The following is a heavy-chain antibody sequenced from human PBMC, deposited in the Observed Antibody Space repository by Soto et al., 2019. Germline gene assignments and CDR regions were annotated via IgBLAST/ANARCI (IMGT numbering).Heavy chain of an antibody. Sequence: EVQLVETGGGLVQPGGSLRLSCGPSGFTCSSYWMSWVRQAPGKGLEWVASIKQAGSDKYYVDSVKGRVTISRDNAKNSMYLQMYSLTVEDTAGYYGATEGCWSGYFGHLGQGTLVPGSS. J-gene: IGHJ5*02. CDR1: GFTCSSYW. D-gene: IGHD3-3*01. CDR2: IKQAGSDK. V-gene: IGHV3-7*03. CDR3: ATEGCWSGYFGH.